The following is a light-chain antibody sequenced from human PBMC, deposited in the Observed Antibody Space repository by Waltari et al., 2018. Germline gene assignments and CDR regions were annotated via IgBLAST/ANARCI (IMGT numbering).Light chain of an antibody. CDR3: QQYYSTPRT. J-gene: IGKJ1*01. V-gene: IGKV4-1*01. CDR1: QRVLYSSNNKNY. CDR2: WAT. Sequence: DIVMTQSPDSLAVSLGERATINCKSSQRVLYSSNNKNYLAWYQQKPGQPPKLLIYWATTRESGVPDRFRGSGSGKDFTLTSSSLQAEDVAVYYCQQYYSTPRTFGQGTKVEIK.